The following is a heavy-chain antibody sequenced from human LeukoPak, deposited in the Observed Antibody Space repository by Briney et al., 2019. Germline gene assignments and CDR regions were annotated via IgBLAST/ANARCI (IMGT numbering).Heavy chain of an antibody. Sequence: GGSLRLSCAASGFTFSSYVMSWVRQAPGKGLEWVSAISGGGGSTYYADSVKGRFTISRDNSKNTLYLQMNSLRAEDTAVYYCARAGLTGNGDYWGQGTLVTVSS. CDR3: ARAGLTGNGDY. V-gene: IGHV3-23*01. J-gene: IGHJ4*02. CDR1: GFTFSSYV. CDR2: ISGGGGST. D-gene: IGHD1-20*01.